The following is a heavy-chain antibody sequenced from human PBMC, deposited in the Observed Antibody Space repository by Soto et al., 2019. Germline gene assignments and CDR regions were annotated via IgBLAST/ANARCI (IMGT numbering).Heavy chain of an antibody. Sequence: EVQLLESGGALVQPGGSLRLSCAASGFTFSTYVMSWVRQAPGKGLEWVSALSGSGDDTYYADSVKGRFTIYRDNSKNTLYLQMNSLRVEDTAIYSCARQFPTDNYGNRLDPWGQGTLVTVSA. CDR1: GFTFSTYV. V-gene: IGHV3-23*01. CDR2: LSGSGDDT. CDR3: ARQFPTDNYGNRLDP. D-gene: IGHD4-17*01. J-gene: IGHJ5*02.